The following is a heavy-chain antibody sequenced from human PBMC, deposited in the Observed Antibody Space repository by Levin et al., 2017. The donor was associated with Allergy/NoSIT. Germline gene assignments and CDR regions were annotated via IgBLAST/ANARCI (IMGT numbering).Heavy chain of an antibody. CDR2: ISGSGGST. D-gene: IGHD6-19*01. J-gene: IGHJ5*01. Sequence: GGSLRLSCAASGFTFSSYAMSWVRQAPGKGLEWVSAISGSGGSTYYADSVKGRFTISRDDSKNTLYLQMNSLRAEDTAVYYCAKLQSIAVAVPYDSWGQGTLVTVSS. CDR3: AKLQSIAVAVPYDS. CDR1: GFTFSSYA. V-gene: IGHV3-23*01.